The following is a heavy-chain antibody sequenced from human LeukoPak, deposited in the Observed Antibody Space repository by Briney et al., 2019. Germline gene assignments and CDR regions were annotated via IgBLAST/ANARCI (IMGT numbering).Heavy chain of an antibody. CDR3: ATTVISGSDGMDV. J-gene: IGHJ6*02. V-gene: IGHV3-53*01. D-gene: IGHD4-11*01. Sequence: PGGSLGLSCAASGFIVSNKYMAWVRQAPGKGLEWVSVIYTGGSTYYADSVKGRFTVSRDNPKDTVHLQMNRLRVEDTAVYYCATTVISGSDGMDVWGQGTTVTVSS. CDR1: GFIVSNKY. CDR2: IYTGGST.